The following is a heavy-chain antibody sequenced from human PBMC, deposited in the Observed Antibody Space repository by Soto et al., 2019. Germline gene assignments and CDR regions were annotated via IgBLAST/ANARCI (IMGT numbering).Heavy chain of an antibody. CDR3: ARNSYGSGSYYNPWYFDY. V-gene: IGHV1-69*02. CDR2: IIPILGIA. CDR1: GGTFSSYT. J-gene: IGHJ4*02. Sequence: QVQLVQSGAEVKKPGSSVKVSCKASGGTFSSYTISWVRQAPGQGLEWMGRIIPILGIANYAQKFQGRVTITADKSTSTAYMELSSLRSEDTAVYYWARNSYGSGSYYNPWYFDYWGQGTLVNVS. D-gene: IGHD3-10*01.